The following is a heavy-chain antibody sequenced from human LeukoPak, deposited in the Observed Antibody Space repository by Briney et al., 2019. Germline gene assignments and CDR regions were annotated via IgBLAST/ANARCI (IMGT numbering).Heavy chain of an antibody. V-gene: IGHV1-18*01. Sequence: EASVKVSCKASGYTFTSYGISWVRQAPGQGLEWMGWISTYNGSTNYAQKLQGRVTMTTDTSTSTAYMELRSLRSDDTAVYYCASARGSYNWNYHWFDPWGQGTLVTVSS. CDR3: ASARGSYNWNYHWFDP. CDR2: ISTYNGST. J-gene: IGHJ5*02. CDR1: GYTFTSYG. D-gene: IGHD1-7*01.